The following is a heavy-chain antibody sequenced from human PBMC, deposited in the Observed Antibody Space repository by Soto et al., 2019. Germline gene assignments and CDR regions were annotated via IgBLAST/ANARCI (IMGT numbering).Heavy chain of an antibody. V-gene: IGHV6-1*01. Sequence: SQTLSLTCVGSGDTVSSNSVAWNWVRQSPSRGLEWLGRTYYRSRWYSDYAVSVRSRIDINADTSRNQVSLQLNSVTPEDTAVYYCARSEEDSDYYYYGMDVWGQGTTVTVSS. CDR3: ARSEEDSDYYYYGMDV. J-gene: IGHJ6*02. D-gene: IGHD2-15*01. CDR2: TYYRSRWYS. CDR1: GDTVSSNSVA.